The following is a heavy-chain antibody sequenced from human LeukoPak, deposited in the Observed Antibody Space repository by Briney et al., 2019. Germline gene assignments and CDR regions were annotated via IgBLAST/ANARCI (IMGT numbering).Heavy chain of an antibody. CDR3: ARGSGWTDY. D-gene: IGHD6-19*01. CDR1: GFRFSTYW. J-gene: IGHJ4*02. CDR2: IKEDGSDK. Sequence: GGSLRLSCEVSGFRFSTYWMTWVRQAPGKGLEWVANIKEDGSDKYYVDSVKGRFTISRDNAKNSVYLQMNSLRAEDTAVYYCARGSGWTDYWGQGTLVTVPS. V-gene: IGHV3-7*01.